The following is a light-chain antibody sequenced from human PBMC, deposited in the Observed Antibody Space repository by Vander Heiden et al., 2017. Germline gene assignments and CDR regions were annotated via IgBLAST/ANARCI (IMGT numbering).Light chain of an antibody. Sequence: DIQLTQSPSFLSASVGDRVTITCRASQGISSYLAWYQQKPGKAPKLLIYAASTLQSGVPSRFSGSESGTEFTLTISSLQPEDFATYYCQQLNRYPITFGQGTRLEIK. J-gene: IGKJ5*01. CDR2: AAS. V-gene: IGKV1-9*01. CDR1: QGISSY. CDR3: QQLNRYPIT.